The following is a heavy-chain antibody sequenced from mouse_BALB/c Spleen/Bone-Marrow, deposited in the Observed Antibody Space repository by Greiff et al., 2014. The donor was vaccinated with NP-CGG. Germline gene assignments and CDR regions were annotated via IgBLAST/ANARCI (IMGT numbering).Heavy chain of an antibody. CDR3: ARHGYGNYVALDC. V-gene: IGHV1-26*01. CDR1: GYSFTGYT. CDR2: INPYNGGT. J-gene: IGHJ4*01. D-gene: IGHD2-10*02. Sequence: VQLKDSGPELVKPGASMKISCRAFGYSFTGYTMNWVKQSHGKNLEWIGLINPYNGGTSYNQKFKGKATLTVDKSSSTAYMELLSLTSEDSAVYYCARHGYGNYVALDCWGQGTSVTVSS.